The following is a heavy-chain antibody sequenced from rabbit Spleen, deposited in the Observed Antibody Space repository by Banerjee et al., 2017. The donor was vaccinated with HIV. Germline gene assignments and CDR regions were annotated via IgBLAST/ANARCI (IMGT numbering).Heavy chain of an antibody. V-gene: IGHV1S45*01. CDR2: ISAGSSDNT. J-gene: IGHJ4*01. CDR1: GFSFSNNYV. Sequence: QEQLEESGGDLVKPGASLTLTCTASGFSFSNNYVMCWVRQAPGKGLEWIACISAGSSDNTYYASWAKGRFTISKTSSTTVTLQMTSLTAADTAAYFCARDGAGSSYFNLWGQGTLVTVS. D-gene: IGHD8-1*01. CDR3: ARDGAGSSYFNL.